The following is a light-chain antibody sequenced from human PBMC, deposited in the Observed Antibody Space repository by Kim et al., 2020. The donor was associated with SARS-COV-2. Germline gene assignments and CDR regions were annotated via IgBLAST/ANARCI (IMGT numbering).Light chain of an antibody. J-gene: IGLJ2*01. V-gene: IGLV2-14*03. CDR2: DVT. CDR1: SGDVGGYNY. Sequence: GQSITISCTGPSGDVGGYNYVSWYQQHPGKAPKLMIYDVTNRPSGVSNRFSGSKSGNTASLTISGLQAEDEADYYCSSYTSSSTLVFGGGTQLTVL. CDR3: SSYTSSSTLV.